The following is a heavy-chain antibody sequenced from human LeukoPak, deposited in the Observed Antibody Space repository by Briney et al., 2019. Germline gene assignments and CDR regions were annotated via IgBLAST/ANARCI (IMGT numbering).Heavy chain of an antibody. CDR2: ISGSGGST. CDR1: GFTFSSYA. D-gene: IGHD3-22*01. J-gene: IGHJ1*01. CDR3: AKDAYYYDSSGYYSPEYFQH. Sequence: GGSLRLSCAASGFTFSSYAMSWVRQAPGKGLEWVSAISGSGGSTYYADSVKGRFTISRDNSKNTLYLQMNSLRAEDTAVYYCAKDAYYYDSSGYYSPEYFQHWGQGTLVTVSS. V-gene: IGHV3-23*01.